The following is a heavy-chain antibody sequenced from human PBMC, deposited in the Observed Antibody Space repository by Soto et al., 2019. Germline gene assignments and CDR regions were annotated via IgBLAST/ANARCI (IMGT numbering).Heavy chain of an antibody. J-gene: IGHJ4*02. CDR1: GFTFNNYA. Sequence: QVQLVESGGGVVQPGRSLRLSCAASGFTFNNYAMHWVRQAPGKGLEWVAVVSYDGSNKYYADSVKGRFTISRDNSKGTLYLQINSLRAEDTAVFYCARTVTTVTTPYYFDYWGQGTLVTVSS. D-gene: IGHD4-17*01. V-gene: IGHV3-30-3*01. CDR3: ARTVTTVTTPYYFDY. CDR2: VSYDGSNK.